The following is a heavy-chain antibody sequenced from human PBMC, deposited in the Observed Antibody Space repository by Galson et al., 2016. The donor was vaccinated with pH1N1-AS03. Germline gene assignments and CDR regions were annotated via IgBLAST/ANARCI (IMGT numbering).Heavy chain of an antibody. Sequence: VKPTQTLTLTCSLSGFSVTKRGMRVSWLRQSPGKALEWLARLDWDDDKVYRPSLQTWLAITMDTARNQVVLTMTHMGPADTATSFCARSPFPVSDALDLWGQGIMLTVSS. CDR3: ARSPFPVSDALDL. V-gene: IGHV2-70*04. CDR1: GFSVTKRGMR. CDR2: LDWDDDK. J-gene: IGHJ3*01.